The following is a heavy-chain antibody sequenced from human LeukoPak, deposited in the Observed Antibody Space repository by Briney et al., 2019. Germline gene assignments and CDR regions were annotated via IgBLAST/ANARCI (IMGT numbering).Heavy chain of an antibody. D-gene: IGHD3-22*01. CDR2: IYYSGST. CDR3: ARAGYDSSGYWDYYYYYMDV. Sequence: SETLSLTCTVSGGSISSYYWSWIRQPPGKGLEWIGYIYYSGSTNYNPSLKSRVTMSVDTSKNQFSLKVSSVTAADTAVYYCARAGYDSSGYWDYYYYYMDVWGKGTTVTISS. J-gene: IGHJ6*03. CDR1: GGSISSYY. V-gene: IGHV4-59*12.